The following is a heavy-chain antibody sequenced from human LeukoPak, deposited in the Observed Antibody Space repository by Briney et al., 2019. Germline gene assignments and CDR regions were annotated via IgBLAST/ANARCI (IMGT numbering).Heavy chain of an antibody. J-gene: IGHJ4*02. D-gene: IGHD3-3*01. CDR3: ASGTIRFLEWLYYSY. CDR1: GFTFSSYA. Sequence: GSLRLSCAASGFTFSSYAMHWVRQAPGKGLEWVAVISYDGSNKYYADSVRGRFTISRDNSKNTLYLQMNSLRAEDTAVYYCASGTIRFLEWLYYSYWGQGTLVTVSS. CDR2: ISYDGSNK. V-gene: IGHV3-30-3*01.